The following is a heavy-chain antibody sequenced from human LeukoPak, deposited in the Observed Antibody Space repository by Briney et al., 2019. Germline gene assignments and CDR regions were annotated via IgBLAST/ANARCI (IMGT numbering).Heavy chain of an antibody. CDR2: IYYSGST. CDR1: GGSISSSSYY. V-gene: IGHV4-39*01. J-gene: IGHJ6*03. Sequence: SETLSLTCTVSGGSISSSSYYWGWIRQPPGKGLEWIGGIYYSGSTYYNPSLKSRVTISVDTSKNQFSLKLSSVTAADTAAYYCARLLIPVYAYVYYYYYYYMDVWGKGTTVTVSS. CDR3: ARLLIPVYAYVYYYYYYYMDV. D-gene: IGHD2-8*01.